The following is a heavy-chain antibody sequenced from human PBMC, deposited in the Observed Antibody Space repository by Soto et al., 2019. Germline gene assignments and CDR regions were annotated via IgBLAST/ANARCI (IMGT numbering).Heavy chain of an antibody. Sequence: QVQLQESGPGLVKPSQTLSLTCTVSGGSISSGYNYWSWIRQPPGKGLEWIGYIYHNGHTYYNPSLKSRVTMSVDTSKNQFSLKLSSVTAADTAVYYCARRNYGSGSYYYWGQGTLVTVSS. D-gene: IGHD3-10*01. CDR1: GGSISSGYNY. CDR2: IYHNGHT. V-gene: IGHV4-30-4*01. CDR3: ARRNYGSGSYYY. J-gene: IGHJ4*02.